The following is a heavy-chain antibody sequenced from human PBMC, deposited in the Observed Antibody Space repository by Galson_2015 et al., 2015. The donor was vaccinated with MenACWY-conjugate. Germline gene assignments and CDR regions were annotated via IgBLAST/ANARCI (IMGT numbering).Heavy chain of an antibody. Sequence: SLRLSCAASGFTFSNYIMNWVRQAPGKGLEWVSYISSSSSTIHYADSVKGRLTISRDNAKNSLYLQMSSLRDEDTAVYYCARGAYCGGDCFSDWGQGALVTVSS. V-gene: IGHV3-48*02. CDR2: ISSSSSTI. CDR1: GFTFSNYI. CDR3: ARGAYCGGDCFSD. J-gene: IGHJ4*02. D-gene: IGHD2-21*02.